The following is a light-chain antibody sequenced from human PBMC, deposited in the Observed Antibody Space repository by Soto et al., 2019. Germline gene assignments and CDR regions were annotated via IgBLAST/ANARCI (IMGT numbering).Light chain of an antibody. CDR2: GAS. CDR3: QQYNNWPVT. Sequence: DIVMTQSPATLSVSPGERATLSCRASQSVSNYLAWYQQKPGQAPRLLIYGASTRATGIPARFSGSGSGTDFTLTISRLQSEDFAVYYCQQYNNWPVTFGPGTKLEIK. CDR1: QSVSNY. J-gene: IGKJ2*01. V-gene: IGKV3-15*01.